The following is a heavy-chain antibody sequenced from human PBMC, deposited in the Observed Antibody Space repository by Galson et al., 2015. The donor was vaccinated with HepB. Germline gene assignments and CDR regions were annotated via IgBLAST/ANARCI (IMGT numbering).Heavy chain of an antibody. V-gene: IGHV1-58*02. CDR3: AADPPRGYYDSSGYYF. CDR1: GFTFTSSA. D-gene: IGHD3-22*01. Sequence: SVKVSCKASGFTFTSSAMQWVRQARGQRLEWIGWIVVGSGNTNYAQKFQERVTITRDMSTSTAYMELSSLRSEDTAVYYWAADPPRGYYDSSGYYFWGQGTLVTVSS. J-gene: IGHJ4*02. CDR2: IVVGSGNT.